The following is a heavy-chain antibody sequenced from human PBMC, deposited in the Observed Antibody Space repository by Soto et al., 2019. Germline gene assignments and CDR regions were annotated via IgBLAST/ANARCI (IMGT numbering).Heavy chain of an antibody. CDR1: GYTFTSYA. D-gene: IGHD2-2*01. Sequence: QVQLVQSGAEVKKPGASVKVSCKASGYTFTSYAMHWVRQAPGQRLEWMGWINAGNGNTKYSQKFQGRVTITRDTFASTAYMELSSLRSEDTAVYYCARDLVPAAAYETYYGMDVWGQGTTVTVSS. CDR2: INAGNGNT. J-gene: IGHJ6*02. CDR3: ARDLVPAAAYETYYGMDV. V-gene: IGHV1-3*01.